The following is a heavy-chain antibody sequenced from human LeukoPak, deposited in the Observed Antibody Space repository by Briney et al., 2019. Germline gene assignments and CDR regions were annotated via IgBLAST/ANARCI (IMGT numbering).Heavy chain of an antibody. J-gene: IGHJ6*02. CDR2: INHSGST. Sequence: SETLSLTCAVYGGSFSGYYWSWIRQPPGKGLEWIGEINHSGSTNYNPSLKSRVTISVDTSKNQFSLKLSSVTAADTAVYYCAGNYHYYYGMDVWGQGTTVTVSS. CDR1: GGSFSGYY. V-gene: IGHV4-34*01. CDR3: AGNYHYYYGMDV.